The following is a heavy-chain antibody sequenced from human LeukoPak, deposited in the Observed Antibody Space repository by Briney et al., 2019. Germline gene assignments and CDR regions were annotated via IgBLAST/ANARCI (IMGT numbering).Heavy chain of an antibody. Sequence: GESLKISCKGSGYSFPSYWIAWVRQMPGKGLEWMGIIYPGDSDTRNSPSFQGQVTISVDKPISTAYLHWSSLKASDTAVYYCARGLGSYFDYWGQGTLVTVSS. V-gene: IGHV5-51*04. J-gene: IGHJ4*02. CDR1: GYSFPSYW. CDR2: IYPGDSDT. CDR3: ARGLGSYFDY. D-gene: IGHD6-19*01.